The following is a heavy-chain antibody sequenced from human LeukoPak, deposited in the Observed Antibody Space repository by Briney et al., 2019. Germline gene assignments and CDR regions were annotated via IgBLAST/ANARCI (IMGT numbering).Heavy chain of an antibody. Sequence: GGSLRLSCAASGFTVSSNYMSWVRQAPGKGLEWVSVIYSGGSTYYADSVKGRFTISRDNSKSTLYLQMNSLRAEDTAVYYCARDLRDFWSGSFDYWGQGTLVTVSS. CDR2: IYSGGST. D-gene: IGHD3-3*01. CDR3: ARDLRDFWSGSFDY. CDR1: GFTVSSNY. V-gene: IGHV3-53*01. J-gene: IGHJ4*02.